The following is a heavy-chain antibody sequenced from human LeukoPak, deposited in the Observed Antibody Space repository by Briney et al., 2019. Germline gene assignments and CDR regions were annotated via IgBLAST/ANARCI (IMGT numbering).Heavy chain of an antibody. CDR3: AREYYDFWSGYSPPDY. CDR2: ISAYNGNT. D-gene: IGHD3-3*01. J-gene: IGHJ4*02. CDR1: GGTFSRYS. Sequence: EASVKVSCKASGGTFSRYSISWVRQAPGQGLEWMGWISAYNGNTNYAQKLQGRVTMTTDTSTSTAYMELRSLRSDDTAVYYCAREYYDFWSGYSPPDYWGQGTLVTVSS. V-gene: IGHV1-18*01.